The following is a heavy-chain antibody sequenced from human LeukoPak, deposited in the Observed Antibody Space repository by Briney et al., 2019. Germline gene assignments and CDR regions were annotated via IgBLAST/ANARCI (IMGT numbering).Heavy chain of an antibody. D-gene: IGHD5-24*01. J-gene: IGHJ4*02. CDR3: AAEMATNY. V-gene: IGHV3-48*01. Sequence: GGSLRLSCAASGFTFSSYSMNWVRQAPGKGLEWVSYISSSSTIYYADSVKGRFTISRDNAKNSLYLQMNSLRAEDTAVYYCAAEMATNYWGQGTLVTVSS. CDR2: ISSSSTI. CDR1: GFTFSSYS.